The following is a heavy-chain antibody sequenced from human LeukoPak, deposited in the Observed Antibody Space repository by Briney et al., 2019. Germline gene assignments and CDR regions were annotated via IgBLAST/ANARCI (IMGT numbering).Heavy chain of an antibody. D-gene: IGHD3-16*01. Sequence: SSETLSLTCTVSGGAISSYHWSWIRQPAGKGLEWIGRIYTSGSTNYNPSLKSRVTMSVDTSKNQFSLKLSSLTAADTAVYYFARVGDYALKDWGQGTLVTVSS. CDR3: ARVGDYALKD. CDR2: IYTSGST. CDR1: GGAISSYH. V-gene: IGHV4-4*07. J-gene: IGHJ4*02.